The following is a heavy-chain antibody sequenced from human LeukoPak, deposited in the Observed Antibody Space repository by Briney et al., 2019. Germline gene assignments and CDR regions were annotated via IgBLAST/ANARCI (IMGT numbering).Heavy chain of an antibody. Sequence: KPGGSLRPSCAASGFTFSSYSMNWVRQAPGKGLEWVSSISSSSSYIYYADSVKGRFTISRDNAKNSLYLQMNSLRAEDTAVYYCVNRGYSSSWYRVDAFDIWGQGTMVTVSS. J-gene: IGHJ3*02. CDR2: ISSSSSYI. CDR1: GFTFSSYS. V-gene: IGHV3-21*01. D-gene: IGHD6-13*01. CDR3: VNRGYSSSWYRVDAFDI.